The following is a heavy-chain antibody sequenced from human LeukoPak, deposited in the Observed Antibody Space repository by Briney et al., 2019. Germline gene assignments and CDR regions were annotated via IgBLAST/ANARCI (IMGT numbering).Heavy chain of an antibody. CDR3: ATGVGSPSWAFDI. CDR2: INPSVGST. V-gene: IGHV1-46*01. CDR1: RYTFTSYY. J-gene: IGHJ3*02. Sequence: GASVKVSCKPSRYTFTSYYMHWVGQAPGHGREWMGIINPSVGSTSYAQKFQGRVTMTRDTSTSTVYMELSSLRSEDTAVYYCATGVGSPSWAFDIWGQGTMVTVSS. D-gene: IGHD1-26*01.